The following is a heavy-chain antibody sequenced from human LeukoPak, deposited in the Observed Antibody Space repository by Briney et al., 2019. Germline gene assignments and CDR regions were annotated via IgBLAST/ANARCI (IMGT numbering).Heavy chain of an antibody. V-gene: IGHV1-46*01. D-gene: IGHD1-1*01. CDR1: GYTFTSYY. Sequence: GASVKVSCKASGYTFTSYYMHWVRQAPGQGLEWMGIINPSGGSTSYAQKFQGRVTMTRDTSTSTVYMELSSLRSEDTAVYYCARETPCRIDAGPYYYYGMDVWGQGTTVTVSS. CDR3: ARETPCRIDAGPYYYYGMDV. J-gene: IGHJ6*02. CDR2: INPSGGST.